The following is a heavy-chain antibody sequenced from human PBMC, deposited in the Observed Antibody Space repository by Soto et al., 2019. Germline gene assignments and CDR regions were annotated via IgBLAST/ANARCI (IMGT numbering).Heavy chain of an antibody. CDR1: GFNFSDYY. Sequence: AGSLRLSCSGSGFNFSDYYMNWIRQTPVKGLEWVSSILGLESHKYYAASVMGRFSISRDNAKKSLFLQMNNLRAEDTGIYFCATGLKDASNRPSFDSWGPGTPVTVSS. V-gene: IGHV3-11*01. D-gene: IGHD3-16*01. J-gene: IGHJ4*02. CDR3: ATGLKDASNRPSFDS. CDR2: ILGLESHK.